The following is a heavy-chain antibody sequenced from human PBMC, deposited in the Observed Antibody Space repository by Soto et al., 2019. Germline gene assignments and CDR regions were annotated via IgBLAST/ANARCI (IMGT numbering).Heavy chain of an antibody. V-gene: IGHV3-72*01. J-gene: IGHJ5*02. Sequence: PGGSLRLSCAASGFTFSDHYMDWVRQAPGKGLEWVGRSRNKANSYSTEYAASVKGRFSISRDDSKNSLYLQMNSLKTEDTAVYYFVHDFFGMNHWGQGTLVTVSS. D-gene: IGHD3-3*01. CDR1: GFTFSDHY. CDR3: VHDFFGMNH. CDR2: SRNKANSYST.